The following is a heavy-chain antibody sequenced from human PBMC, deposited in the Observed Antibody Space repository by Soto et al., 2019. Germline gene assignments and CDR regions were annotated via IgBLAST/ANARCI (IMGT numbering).Heavy chain of an antibody. CDR3: ARGPWGGIDAFDI. Sequence: ASVKVSCKASGYTFTGYYMHWVRQAPGQGLEWMGWINPNSGGTNYAQKFQGWVTMTRDTSISTAYMELSRLRSDDTAVYYCARGPWGGIDAFDIWGQGTMVTVSS. J-gene: IGHJ3*02. CDR2: INPNSGGT. D-gene: IGHD3-10*01. V-gene: IGHV1-2*04. CDR1: GYTFTGYY.